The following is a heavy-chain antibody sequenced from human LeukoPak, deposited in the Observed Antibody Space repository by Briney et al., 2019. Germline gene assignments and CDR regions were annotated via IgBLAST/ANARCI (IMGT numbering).Heavy chain of an antibody. Sequence: ASVKVSCKASGYTFTGYYMHWVRQAPGQGLEWMGWINPNSGGTNYAQKFQGRVTMTRDTSISTAYMELSRLRSDDTAVYYCARAGGYGDYNWFDPWGQGTLVTVSS. CDR3: ARAGGYGDYNWFDP. V-gene: IGHV1-2*02. CDR2: INPNSGGT. CDR1: GYTFTGYY. J-gene: IGHJ5*02. D-gene: IGHD4-17*01.